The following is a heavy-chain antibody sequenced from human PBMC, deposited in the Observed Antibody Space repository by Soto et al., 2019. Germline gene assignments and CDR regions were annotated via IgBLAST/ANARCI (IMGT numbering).Heavy chain of an antibody. J-gene: IGHJ6*02. D-gene: IGHD3-3*01. CDR1: GFTFSSYG. CDR2: IWYDGSNK. CDR3: ARDPGGRFLEWLLPPAYYYYYGMDV. Sequence: QVQLVESGGGVVQPGRSLRLSCAASGFTFSSYGMHWVRQAPGKGLEWVAVIWYDGSNKYYADSVKGRFTISRDNSKNTLYLQMNSLRAEDTAVYYCARDPGGRFLEWLLPPAYYYYYGMDVWGQGTTVTVSS. V-gene: IGHV3-33*01.